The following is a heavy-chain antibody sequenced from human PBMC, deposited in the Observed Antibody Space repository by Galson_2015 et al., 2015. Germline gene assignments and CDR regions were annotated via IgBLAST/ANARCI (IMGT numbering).Heavy chain of an antibody. Sequence: SLRLSCAASGFTFSSFAMHWVRQAPGKGLVWVSRIDTDGRTTYYADSVKGRFTISRDNAKNTLYLQMNSLRDEDTAVYYCTRRDGMDVWGQGTTVTVSS. J-gene: IGHJ6*02. CDR1: GFTFSSFA. V-gene: IGHV3-74*01. CDR2: IDTDGRTT. CDR3: TRRDGMDV.